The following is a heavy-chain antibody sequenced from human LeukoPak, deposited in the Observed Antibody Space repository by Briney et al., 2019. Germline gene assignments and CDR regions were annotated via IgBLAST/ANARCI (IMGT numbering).Heavy chain of an antibody. D-gene: IGHD5-18*01. J-gene: IGHJ4*02. Sequence: ASVKVSCKASGGTFSSYAISWVRQAPGQGLEWMGGIIPIFGTANYAQKFQGRVTITADKSTSTAYMGLSSLRSEGTAVYYCARVVDTASYYFDYWGQGTLVTVSS. CDR1: GGTFSSYA. V-gene: IGHV1-69*06. CDR2: IIPIFGTA. CDR3: ARVVDTASYYFDY.